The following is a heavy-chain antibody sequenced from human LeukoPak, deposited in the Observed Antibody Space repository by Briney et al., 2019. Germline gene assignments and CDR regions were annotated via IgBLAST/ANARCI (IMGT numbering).Heavy chain of an antibody. CDR2: VNSDGSST. J-gene: IGHJ4*02. V-gene: IGHV3-74*01. CDR3: GRIRGYIYDY. D-gene: IGHD5-18*01. Sequence: GGSLRLSCAVSGFTFSSYWMHWVRQAPGKGLVWVSRVNSDGSSTTYADSVKGRFTISRDNAKNTLYLQVTSLRAEDTAVYYCGRIRGYIYDYWGQGTLVTVSS. CDR1: GFTFSSYW.